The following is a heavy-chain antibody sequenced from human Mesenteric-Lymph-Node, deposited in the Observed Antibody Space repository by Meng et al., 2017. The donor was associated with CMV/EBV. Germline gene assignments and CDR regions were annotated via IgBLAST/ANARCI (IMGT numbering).Heavy chain of an antibody. V-gene: IGHV3-7*04. CDR1: GFTFSSYW. CDR3: ARERRYSSSWYQWFDP. CDR2: IKQDGSEK. Sequence: SGFTFSSYWMSWVRQAPGKGLEWVANIKQDGSEKYYVDSVKGRFTISRDNAKNSLYLQMNSLRAEDTAVYYCARERRYSSSWYQWFDPWGQGTLVTVS. D-gene: IGHD6-13*01. J-gene: IGHJ5*02.